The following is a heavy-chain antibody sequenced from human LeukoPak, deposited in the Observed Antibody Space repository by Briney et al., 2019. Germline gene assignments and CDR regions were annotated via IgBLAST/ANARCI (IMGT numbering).Heavy chain of an antibody. V-gene: IGHV4-38-2*02. Sequence: PSETLSLTCTVSGYSISTGYYWGWIRQPPGKGLEWIGSIYYSGSTYYNPSLKSRVTISVDTSKNQFSLKLSSVTAADTAVYYCARILYDFWSGYYPTAFDYWGQGTLVTVSS. J-gene: IGHJ4*02. CDR2: IYYSGST. CDR1: GYSISTGYY. CDR3: ARILYDFWSGYYPTAFDY. D-gene: IGHD3-3*01.